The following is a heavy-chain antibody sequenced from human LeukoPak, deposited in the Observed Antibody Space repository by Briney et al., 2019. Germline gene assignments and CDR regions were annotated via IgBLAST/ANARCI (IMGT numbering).Heavy chain of an antibody. CDR1: GFLFSNSW. Sequence: PGGSLRLSCEASGFLFSNSWMSWVRQAPGKGLEWVANINQDGSERNYVDSVKGRLTISRDDAKESLYLQMNGLRAEDTAVYFRVRDRGYSTFDYWGQGTLVTVSS. D-gene: IGHD4-23*01. V-gene: IGHV3-7*03. CDR2: INQDGSER. J-gene: IGHJ4*02. CDR3: VRDRGYSTFDY.